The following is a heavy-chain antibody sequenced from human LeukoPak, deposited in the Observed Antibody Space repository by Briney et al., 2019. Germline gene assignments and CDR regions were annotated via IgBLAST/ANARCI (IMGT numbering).Heavy chain of an antibody. J-gene: IGHJ4*02. CDR3: ARGSGQWGFDS. CDR2: IYYSGST. D-gene: IGHD3-10*01. V-gene: IGHV4-59*11. Sequence: PSETLSLTCTVSGGSISSHYWSWIRQPPGKTLEWIGYIYYSGSTNYNPSLRSRVTISVYSSKNQFSLKLSSVTAADTAVYYCARGSGQWGFDSWGQGTLVTVSS. CDR1: GGSISSHY.